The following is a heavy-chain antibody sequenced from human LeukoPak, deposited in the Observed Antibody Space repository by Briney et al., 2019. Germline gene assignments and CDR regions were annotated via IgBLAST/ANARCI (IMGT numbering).Heavy chain of an antibody. CDR2: INPSGGST. J-gene: IGHJ3*02. D-gene: IGHD4-17*01. Sequence: ASVKVSCKASGYTFTSYYMHWVRQAPGQGLEWMGIINPSGGSTSYAQKFQGRVTMTRDTSTSTVYMELSSLRSEDTAVYYCARDGTVTTLVDAFDIWGQGTMVTVSS. CDR3: ARDGTVTTLVDAFDI. V-gene: IGHV1-46*01. CDR1: GYTFTSYY.